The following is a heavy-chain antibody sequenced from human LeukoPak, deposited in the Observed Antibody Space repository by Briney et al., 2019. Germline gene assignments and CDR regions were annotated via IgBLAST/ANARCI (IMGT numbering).Heavy chain of an antibody. J-gene: IGHJ3*02. CDR1: GGSVNSYY. CDR2: IYISGST. V-gene: IGHV4-4*07. Sequence: SETLSLTCTVSGGSVNSYYWSWIRQSAGKGLEWIGRIYISGSTNYNPSFKSRVTMSVDTSKNQFSLKLNSVTAADTAVYYCARDQNPIGCDYFAFDIWGQGAMVTVSS. D-gene: IGHD2-21*01. CDR3: ARDQNPIGCDYFAFDI.